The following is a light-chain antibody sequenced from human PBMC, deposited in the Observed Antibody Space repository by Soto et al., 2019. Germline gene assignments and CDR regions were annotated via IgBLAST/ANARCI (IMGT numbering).Light chain of an antibody. CDR3: QQRSNWPPIT. V-gene: IGKV3-11*01. CDR1: QSISTY. Sequence: EIVLTQSPATLSLSPGERATLSCRASQSISTYLAWYQQKPGQAPRLLIYDASNRAAGVPARFSGSGSGTDFTLTISSVEPEDFAVYYCQQRSNWPPITVGQGTRLDIK. J-gene: IGKJ5*01. CDR2: DAS.